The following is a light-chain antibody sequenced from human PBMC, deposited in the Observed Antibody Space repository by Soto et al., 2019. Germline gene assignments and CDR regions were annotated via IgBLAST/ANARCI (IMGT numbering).Light chain of an antibody. CDR3: AAWDASLSGWV. CDR1: SSNIGSNY. CDR2: SNV. Sequence: QSVLTQPPSASGTPGQGVIISCSGTSSNIGSNYVYWYRLLPGTAPKLVTFSNVMRPPGVPDRFSGAKSVTSASLAISGLRPEDEADYFCAAWDASLSGWVFGGGTKRTVL. V-gene: IGLV1-47*02. J-gene: IGLJ3*02.